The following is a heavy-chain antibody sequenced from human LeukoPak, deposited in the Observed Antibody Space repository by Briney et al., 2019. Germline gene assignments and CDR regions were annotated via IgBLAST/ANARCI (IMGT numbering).Heavy chain of an antibody. J-gene: IGHJ4*02. CDR2: IIPIFGTA. Sequence: SVKVSCKASGGTFSSYAISWVRQAPGQGLEWIGRIIPIFGTANYAQKFQGRVTITTDESTSTAYMELSSLRSEDTAVYYCARDGGYSGYDKGFYWGQGTLVTVSS. CDR3: ARDGGYSGYDKGFY. CDR1: GGTFSSYA. D-gene: IGHD5-12*01. V-gene: IGHV1-69*05.